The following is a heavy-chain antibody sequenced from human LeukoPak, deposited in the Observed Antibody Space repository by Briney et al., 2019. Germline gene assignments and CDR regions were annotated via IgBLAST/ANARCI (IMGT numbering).Heavy chain of an antibody. Sequence: SETLSLTRTVSGDSINSLDLWSWVRQPPGKGLEWIGEMYLSGTTHSNPSVKSRVTISIDKSKNQFFLNLSSVTAADTAVYYCAGLVGRYSSGLYYYYFDYWGQGTLVTVSS. CDR1: GDSINSLDL. CDR3: AGLVGRYSSGLYYYYFDY. V-gene: IGHV4-4*02. D-gene: IGHD3-22*01. J-gene: IGHJ4*02. CDR2: MYLSGTT.